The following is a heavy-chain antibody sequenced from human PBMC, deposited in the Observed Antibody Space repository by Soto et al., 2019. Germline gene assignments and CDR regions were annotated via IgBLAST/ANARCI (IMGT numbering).Heavy chain of an antibody. CDR1: GYIFTNYA. Sequence: QVQLVQSGAEVKKPGASVKVSCKASGYIFTNYAVHWVRQAPGEALEWLGWINGGKSNTKPSQKFQDRVTITRDTSASTDYLQVNSLRSEDTAVYYCARLVAPGEFDYWGQGTLVTVSS. J-gene: IGHJ4*02. CDR3: ARLVAPGEFDY. V-gene: IGHV1-3*01. CDR2: INGGKSNT. D-gene: IGHD7-27*01.